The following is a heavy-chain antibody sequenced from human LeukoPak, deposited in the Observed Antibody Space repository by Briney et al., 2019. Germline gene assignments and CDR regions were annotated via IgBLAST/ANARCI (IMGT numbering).Heavy chain of an antibody. D-gene: IGHD3-16*01. CDR2: ISGSDANT. CDR1: GFTFSKYA. Sequence: GGSLRLSCAASGFTFSKYAMSWVRQAPGKGLERVSGISGSDANTYYADSVEGRFTISRDNFNNTLYLQMNRLRAEDTAVYYCAKRGGGVSNFDYWGQGTLVTVSS. CDR3: AKRGGGVSNFDY. J-gene: IGHJ4*02. V-gene: IGHV3-23*01.